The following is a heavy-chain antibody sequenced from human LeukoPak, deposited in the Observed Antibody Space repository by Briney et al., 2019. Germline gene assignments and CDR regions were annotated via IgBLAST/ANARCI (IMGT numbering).Heavy chain of an antibody. Sequence: SETLSLTCTVSGGSIRSYYWSWIRQPPGKGLEWIGYIYYSGSANYNPSLKSRVTISVDTSKNQFSLKLSSVTAADTAVYYCARETRNYPDYWGQGTLVTVSS. V-gene: IGHV4-59*01. J-gene: IGHJ4*02. D-gene: IGHD1-14*01. CDR3: ARETRNYPDY. CDR2: IYYSGSA. CDR1: GGSIRSYY.